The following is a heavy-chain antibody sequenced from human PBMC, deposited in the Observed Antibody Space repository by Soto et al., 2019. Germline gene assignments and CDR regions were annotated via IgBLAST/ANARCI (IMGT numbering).Heavy chain of an antibody. J-gene: IGHJ4*02. CDR3: ARERIRGYSSGWTYGY. D-gene: IGHD6-19*01. CDR1: GYTFTSYG. CDR2: ISAYNGNT. V-gene: IGHV1-18*01. Sequence: GASVKVSCKASGYTFTSYGISXVRQAPGQGLEWMGWISAYNGNTNYAQKLQGRVTMTTDTSTSTAYMELRSLRSDDTAGYYCARERIRGYSSGWTYGYWGQGTLVTVSS.